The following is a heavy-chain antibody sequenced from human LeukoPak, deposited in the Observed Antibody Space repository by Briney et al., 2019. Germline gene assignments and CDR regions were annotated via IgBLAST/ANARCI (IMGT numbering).Heavy chain of an antibody. CDR2: ISSSSSYT. CDR3: ARDPGSWYPDY. J-gene: IGHJ4*02. CDR1: GFTFXDYY. V-gene: IGHV3-11*06. D-gene: IGHD6-13*01. Sequence: SGFTFXDYYMXWLRQAPGKGLEWVSYISSSSSYTNYADSVKGRFTISRDNAKNSLYLQMNSLGAEDTAVYYCARDPGSWYPDYWGQGTLVTVSS.